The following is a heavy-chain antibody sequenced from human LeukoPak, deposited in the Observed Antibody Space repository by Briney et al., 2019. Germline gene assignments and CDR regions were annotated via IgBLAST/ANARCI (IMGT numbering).Heavy chain of an antibody. CDR3: ARDRSPLYYDSSGYDF. CDR2: IGTSSSNK. J-gene: IGHJ4*02. V-gene: IGHV3-21*01. D-gene: IGHD3-22*01. Sequence: GGSLRLSRAASGFAFSSYSMTWVRQAPGKGLEWVSSIGTSSSNKAYADSVKGRFTISRDNAMKSVYLQMNSPRAEDTAVYYCARDRSPLYYDSSGYDFGGQGTLVTVSS. CDR1: GFAFSSYS.